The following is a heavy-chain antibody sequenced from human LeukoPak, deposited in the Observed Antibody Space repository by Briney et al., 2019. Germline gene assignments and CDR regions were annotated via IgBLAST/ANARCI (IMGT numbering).Heavy chain of an antibody. CDR1: GFTFSSYG. CDR3: AKLGYYYDSSGYPY. CDR2: IRYDGSNK. J-gene: IGHJ4*02. Sequence: AGGSLRLSCAASGFTFSSYGMHWVRQAPGKGLEWVAFIRYDGSNKYYADSVKGRFTISRDNSKNTLYLQMNSLRAEDTAVYYRAKLGYYYDSSGYPYWGQGTLVTVSS. V-gene: IGHV3-30*02. D-gene: IGHD3-22*01.